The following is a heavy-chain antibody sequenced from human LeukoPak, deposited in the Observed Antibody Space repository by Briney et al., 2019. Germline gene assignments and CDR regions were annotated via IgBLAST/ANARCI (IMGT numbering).Heavy chain of an antibody. CDR1: GGSFSHYY. D-gene: IGHD5-18*01. V-gene: IGHV4-34*01. Sequence: SETLSLTCAVYGGSFSHYYWTLIRQPPGKGLEWIGEINHSGSSNYNSSLRSRVTISVDTSYKQFSLRLSSVTAADTAVYYCPPRGDIEHSYAYGKWFAPCGQGTRVTVSS. CDR3: PPRGDIEHSYAYGKWFAP. J-gene: IGHJ5*02. CDR2: INHSGSS.